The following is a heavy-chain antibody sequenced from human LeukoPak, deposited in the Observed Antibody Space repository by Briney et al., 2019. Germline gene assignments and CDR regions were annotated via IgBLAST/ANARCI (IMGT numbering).Heavy chain of an antibody. D-gene: IGHD1-1*01. Sequence: GGSLRLSCAASGFTFSTYWMAWVRQAPGKGLEWVANIKHDGSAKYYVDSVKGRFIISRDNAKGSVYLQMNSLRVEDTAVYYCVRVLKRFDPWGQGTQVTVSS. J-gene: IGHJ5*02. CDR3: VRVLKRFDP. CDR2: IKHDGSAK. V-gene: IGHV3-7*01. CDR1: GFTFSTYW.